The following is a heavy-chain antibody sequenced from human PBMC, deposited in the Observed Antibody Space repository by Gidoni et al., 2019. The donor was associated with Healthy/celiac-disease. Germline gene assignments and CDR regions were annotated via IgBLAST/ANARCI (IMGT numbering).Heavy chain of an antibody. V-gene: IGHV3-33*01. CDR3: ARNRGSSSFPGPNDY. J-gene: IGHJ4*02. CDR1: GFTFSSYG. CDR2: IWYDGSNK. D-gene: IGHD6-13*01. Sequence: QVQLVASGGGVVQPGRSLRLSCAASGFTFSSYGMHWVRPPPGKGLEWVAVIWYDGSNKYYADSVKGRFTISRDNSKNTLYLQMNSLRAEDTAVYYCARNRGSSSFPGPNDYWGQGTLVIVSS.